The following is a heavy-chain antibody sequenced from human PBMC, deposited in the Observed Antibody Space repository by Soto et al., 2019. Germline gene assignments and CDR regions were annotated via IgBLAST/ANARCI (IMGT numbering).Heavy chain of an antibody. Sequence: SETLSLTCTVSGGSISSGDYYWSWIRQPPGKGLEWIGYIYYSGSTYYNPSLKSRVTISVDTSKNQFSLNLSSVTAADTAVYYCARHRSFHPLYWGQGALVTVSS. CDR1: GGSISSGDYY. J-gene: IGHJ4*02. V-gene: IGHV4-30-4*01. CDR2: IYYSGST. CDR3: ARHRSFHPLY.